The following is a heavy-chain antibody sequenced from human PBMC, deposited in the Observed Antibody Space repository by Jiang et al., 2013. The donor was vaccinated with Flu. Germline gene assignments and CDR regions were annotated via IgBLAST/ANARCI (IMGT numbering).Heavy chain of an antibody. D-gene: IGHD4-17*01. V-gene: IGHV4-59*08. CDR2: IYYSGST. J-gene: IGHJ3*02. CDR1: GGSISSYY. CDR3: ASGDTVTNHDAFDI. Sequence: GPGLVKPSETLSLTCTVSGGSISSYYWSWIRQPPGKGLEWIGYIYYSGSTNYNPSLKSRVTISVDTSKNQFSLKLSSVTAADTAVYYCASGDTVTNHDAFDIWGQGTMVTVSS.